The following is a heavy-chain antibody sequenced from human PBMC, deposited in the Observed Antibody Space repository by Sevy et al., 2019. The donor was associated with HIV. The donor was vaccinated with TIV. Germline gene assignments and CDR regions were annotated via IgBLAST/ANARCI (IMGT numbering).Heavy chain of an antibody. CDR1: GGTFSSYA. CDR3: ASRYSYGLFDY. D-gene: IGHD5-18*01. V-gene: IGHV1-69*13. CDR2: IIPIFGTA. Sequence: ASVKVSCKASGGTFSSYAISWVRQAPGQGLEWMGGIIPIFGTANYAQKFQGRVTITAEESTRTAYMGLGSLGSEDTAVYYCASRYSYGLFDYWGQGTLVTVSS. J-gene: IGHJ4*02.